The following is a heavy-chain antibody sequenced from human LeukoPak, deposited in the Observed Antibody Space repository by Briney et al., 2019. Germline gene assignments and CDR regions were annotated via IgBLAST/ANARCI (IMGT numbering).Heavy chain of an antibody. CDR3: AKDLRLVRGYNHAMDV. CDR2: ISWNSVST. CDR1: GFTFDDYA. D-gene: IGHD3-9*01. V-gene: IGHV3-9*01. J-gene: IGHJ6*02. Sequence: GGSLRLSCAASGFTFDDYAMHWVRQAPGKGLEWVSYISWNSVSTGYADSVKGRFIISRDNAKNSLYLQMISLRPEDTALYYCAKDLRLVRGYNHAMDVWGQGTTVTVSS.